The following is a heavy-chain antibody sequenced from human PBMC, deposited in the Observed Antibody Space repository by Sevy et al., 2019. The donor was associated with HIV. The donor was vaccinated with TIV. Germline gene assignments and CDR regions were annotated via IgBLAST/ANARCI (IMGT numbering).Heavy chain of an antibody. D-gene: IGHD3-22*01. Sequence: GGSLRLSCAASGFTFRNYWMHWVRQAPGKGLVWVSRINSDGSSTSYADSVKGRFTISRDKAKNTLYLQMNSLRAEDTALYYCTRMRAAITTGCANWFDPWGQGTLVTVSS. CDR3: TRMRAAITTGCANWFDP. CDR2: INSDGSST. V-gene: IGHV3-74*01. CDR1: GFTFRNYW. J-gene: IGHJ5*02.